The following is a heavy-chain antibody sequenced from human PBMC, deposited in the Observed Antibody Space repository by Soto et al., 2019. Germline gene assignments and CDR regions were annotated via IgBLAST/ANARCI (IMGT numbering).Heavy chain of an antibody. Sequence: EVQLVESGGGLVQPGGSLRLSCAASGFTFSGSWMHWVRQAPGTGLVWVSRINGDGSGTSYADFVQGRFTLSRDDGKNTLCLQMNGLRAEDTAVYYCARGIFGSGTANDYWGQGTLVTASS. CDR1: GFTFSGSW. CDR2: INGDGSGT. CDR3: ARGIFGSGTANDY. J-gene: IGHJ4*02. D-gene: IGHD3-10*01. V-gene: IGHV3-74*01.